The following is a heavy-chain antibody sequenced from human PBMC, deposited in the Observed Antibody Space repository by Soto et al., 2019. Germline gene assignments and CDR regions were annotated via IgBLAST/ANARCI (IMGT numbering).Heavy chain of an antibody. V-gene: IGHV4-59*08. CDR3: ARLGATRVDFDY. Sequence: SETLSLTCTVSGGSLSSYFWSWIRQPPGKRLEWIGYIYYTGSTNYNPSLRSRITMSVDTSKNQFSLKLSSVTAADTAVYYCARLGATRVDFDYWGQGTLVTVSS. CDR2: IYYTGST. J-gene: IGHJ4*02. D-gene: IGHD5-12*01. CDR1: GGSLSSYF.